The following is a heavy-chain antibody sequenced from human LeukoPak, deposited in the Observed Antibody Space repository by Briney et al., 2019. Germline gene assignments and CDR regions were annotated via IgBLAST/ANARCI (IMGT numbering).Heavy chain of an antibody. V-gene: IGHV3-53*01. CDR2: IYSGGST. Sequence: GGSLRLSCAASGFTVSSNYMSWVRQVSGKGLEWVSVIYSGGSTYYADSVKGRFTISRDNSKNTLYLQMNSLRAEDTAVYYCARDGRYDFWSGYYLPNYYYYGMDVWGQGTTVTVSS. J-gene: IGHJ6*02. D-gene: IGHD3-3*01. CDR1: GFTVSSNY. CDR3: ARDGRYDFWSGYYLPNYYYYGMDV.